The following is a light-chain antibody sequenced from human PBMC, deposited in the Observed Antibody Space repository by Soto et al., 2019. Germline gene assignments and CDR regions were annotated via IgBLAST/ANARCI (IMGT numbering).Light chain of an antibody. CDR2: DVS. V-gene: IGLV2-14*01. Sequence: QSPLTQPASVSGSPGQSIAISCTGTSSDVGGYSYVSWYQQQPGKAPKLVISDVSNRPSGVSDRFSGSKSGNTASLTISGLQTEDEADYYCASYTTSSTYVFGTGTKVTVL. CDR3: ASYTTSSTYV. J-gene: IGLJ1*01. CDR1: SSDVGGYSY.